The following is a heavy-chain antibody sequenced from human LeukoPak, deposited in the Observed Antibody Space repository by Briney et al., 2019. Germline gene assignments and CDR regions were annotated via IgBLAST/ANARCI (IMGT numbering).Heavy chain of an antibody. V-gene: IGHV1-58*02. CDR1: GFTFSSSA. Sequence: GASVKVSCKASGFTFSSSAIQWVRQPRGQRLEWMGWIVVGSGNTNYAQRFQERVTMTRNTSISTAYMELSSLRSEDTAVYYCARTYYDYVWGSYEHYYFDYWGQGTLVTVSS. J-gene: IGHJ4*02. CDR2: IVVGSGNT. D-gene: IGHD3-16*01. CDR3: ARTYYDYVWGSYEHYYFDY.